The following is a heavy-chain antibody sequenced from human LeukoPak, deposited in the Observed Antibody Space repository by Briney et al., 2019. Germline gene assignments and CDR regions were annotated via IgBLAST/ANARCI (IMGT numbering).Heavy chain of an antibody. V-gene: IGHV3-23*01. Sequence: GGSLRLFCAASGFTFRNYAMTYVRQAPGKGLEWVASVSGSGTNTYYADSVKGRFTISRDNSKNTVTLGMSSLRGEDTAHYYCAKETLGYRRGLEMWGQGKTVTVSS. D-gene: IGHD3-16*02. J-gene: IGHJ3*02. CDR1: GFTFRNYA. CDR3: AKETLGYRRGLEM. CDR2: VSGSGTNT.